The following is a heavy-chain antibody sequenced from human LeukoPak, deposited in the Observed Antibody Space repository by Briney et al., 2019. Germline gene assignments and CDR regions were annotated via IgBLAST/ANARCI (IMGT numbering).Heavy chain of an antibody. CDR2: ISSSGSTT. V-gene: IGHV3-48*03. D-gene: IGHD4-23*01. J-gene: IGHJ4*02. Sequence: PGGSLRLSCAASGFTFSSYEMNWVRQAPGKGLEWVSYISSSGSTTYYADSVKGRFTISRDNSKNTLYLQMNSLRAEDTAVYYCAKDRREYGGNSAFDYWGQGTLVTVSS. CDR1: GFTFSSYE. CDR3: AKDRREYGGNSAFDY.